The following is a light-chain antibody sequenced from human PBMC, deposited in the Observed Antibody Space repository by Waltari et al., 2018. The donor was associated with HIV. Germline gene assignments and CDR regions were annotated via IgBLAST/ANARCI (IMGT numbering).Light chain of an antibody. J-gene: IGKJ2*02. CDR2: GAS. Sequence: VMTQTRATLCVSPGERATLSCRASQSVNSNLAWYQQKPGQAPRLLIYGASTRATGIPARFSGSGSGTEFTLTISSLQSEDFAVYYCQHYNNWPPWTFGQGTQLEIK. CDR3: QHYNNWPPWT. V-gene: IGKV3-15*01. CDR1: QSVNSN.